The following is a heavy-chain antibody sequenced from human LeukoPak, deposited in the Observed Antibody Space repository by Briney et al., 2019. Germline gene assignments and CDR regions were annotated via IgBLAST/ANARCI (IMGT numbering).Heavy chain of an antibody. J-gene: IGHJ4*02. CDR3: AKDLGRWQQLVDY. Sequence: PGRSLRLSCAASGFTFDDYAMHWVRQAPGKGLEWVSGISWNSGSIGYADSVKGRFTISRDNAKNSLYLQMNSLRAEDTALYYCAKDLGRWQQLVDYWGQGTLVTVSS. V-gene: IGHV3-9*01. D-gene: IGHD6-13*01. CDR1: GFTFDDYA. CDR2: ISWNSGSI.